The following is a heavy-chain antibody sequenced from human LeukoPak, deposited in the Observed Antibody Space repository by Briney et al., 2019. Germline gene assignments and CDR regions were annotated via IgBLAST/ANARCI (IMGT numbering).Heavy chain of an antibody. D-gene: IGHD5-24*01. CDR3: ARDLDGYSDAFDI. CDR2: IYYSGST. CDR1: GGSIGSYY. J-gene: IGHJ3*02. Sequence: PSETLSLTCTVSGGSIGSYYWSWLRQPPGERLEWIGYIYYSGSTNHNPSLKSRVTISVDTSKNQFSLKLTSVTAADTAVYYCARDLDGYSDAFDIWGQGTMVTVSS. V-gene: IGHV4-59*01.